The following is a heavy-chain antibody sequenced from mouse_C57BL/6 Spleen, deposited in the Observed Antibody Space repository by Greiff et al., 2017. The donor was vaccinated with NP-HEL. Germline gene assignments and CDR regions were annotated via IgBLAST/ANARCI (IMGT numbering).Heavy chain of an antibody. CDR3: ARGYYGNYVDYAMDY. V-gene: IGHV5-4*01. CDR1: GFTFSSYA. J-gene: IGHJ4*01. D-gene: IGHD2-1*01. CDR2: ISDGGSYT. Sequence: EVQRVESGGGLVKPGGSLKLSCAASGFTFSSYAMSWVRQTPEKRLEWVATISDGGSYTYYPDNVQGRFTISRDNAKNNLYLQMSNLKSEDTAMYYCARGYYGNYVDYAMDYWGQGTSVTVSS.